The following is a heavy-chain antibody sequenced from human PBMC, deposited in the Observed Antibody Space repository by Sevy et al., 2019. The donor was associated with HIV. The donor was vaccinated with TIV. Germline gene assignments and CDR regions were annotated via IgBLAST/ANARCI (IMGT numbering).Heavy chain of an antibody. D-gene: IGHD6-19*01. J-gene: IGHJ5*01. CDR2: IFSDGITT. CDR3: VRESPSDWYLDS. Sequence: GGYLRLSCAASGFTFRNSGMHWVRQSPGKGLEWVASIFSDGITTYYGDSVKGRLTVFRDNSKSTLYMQMNSLRVDDTAVYYCVRESPSDWYLDSWGHGSQVTVSS. CDR1: GFTFRNSG. V-gene: IGHV3-33*01.